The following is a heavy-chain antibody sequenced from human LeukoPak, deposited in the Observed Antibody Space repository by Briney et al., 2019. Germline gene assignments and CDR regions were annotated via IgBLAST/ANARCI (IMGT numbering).Heavy chain of an antibody. CDR3: ARADQHYYYYYMDV. Sequence: GASVKVSCKASGYTFTGYYMHWVRQAPGQGLEWMGWINPNSGGTNYAQKFQGWVTMTKDTSISTAYMELSRLRSDDTAVYYCARADQHYYYYYMDVWGKGTTVTVSS. CDR1: GYTFTGYY. V-gene: IGHV1-2*04. CDR2: INPNSGGT. J-gene: IGHJ6*03.